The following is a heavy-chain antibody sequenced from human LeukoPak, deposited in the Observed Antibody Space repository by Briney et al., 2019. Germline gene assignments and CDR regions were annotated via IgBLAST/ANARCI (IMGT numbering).Heavy chain of an antibody. J-gene: IGHJ6*03. V-gene: IGHV3-30*03. Sequence: GGSLRLSCAASGFTFSSYGMHWVRQAPGKGLEWVAVISYDGSNKYYADSVKGRFTISRDNSKNTLYLQMNSLRAEDTAVYYCARDPVLMVYPTGLHYYYMDVWGKGTTVTVSS. CDR3: ARDPVLMVYPTGLHYYYMDV. CDR2: ISYDGSNK. CDR1: GFTFSSYG. D-gene: IGHD2-8*01.